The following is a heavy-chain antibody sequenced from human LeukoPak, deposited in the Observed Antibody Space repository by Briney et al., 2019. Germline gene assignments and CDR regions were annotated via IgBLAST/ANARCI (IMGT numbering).Heavy chain of an antibody. Sequence: ASVKVSCKASGGTFSSYAISWVRQAPGQGLEWMGGIIPIFGTANYAQKFQGRVTITTDESTSTAYMELSSLRSEDTAVYYCARDEGSGSRTPENWFDPWGQGTLVTVSS. D-gene: IGHD3-10*01. CDR2: IIPIFGTA. CDR1: GGTFSSYA. V-gene: IGHV1-69*05. CDR3: ARDEGSGSRTPENWFDP. J-gene: IGHJ5*02.